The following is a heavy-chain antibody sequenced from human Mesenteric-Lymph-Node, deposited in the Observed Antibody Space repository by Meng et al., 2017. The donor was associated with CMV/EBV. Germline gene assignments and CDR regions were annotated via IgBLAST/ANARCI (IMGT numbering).Heavy chain of an antibody. CDR2: ISGYYGNA. J-gene: IGHJ6*02. Sequence: ASVKVSCKASGYTFTTYGISWVRQAPGQGLEWMGWISGYYGNANYAQKFQGRVTMTTDTSTSTAYMELRSLRSDDTAVYYCARALYYDFGSGYYYALDVWGQGTTVTVSS. CDR3: ARALYYDFGSGYYYALDV. CDR1: GYTFTTYG. D-gene: IGHD3-3*01. V-gene: IGHV1-18*01.